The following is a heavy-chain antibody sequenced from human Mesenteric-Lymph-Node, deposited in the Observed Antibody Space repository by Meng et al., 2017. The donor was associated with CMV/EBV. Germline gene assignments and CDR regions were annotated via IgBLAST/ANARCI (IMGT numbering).Heavy chain of an antibody. CDR2: ISAYNGNT. Sequence: SGYNFINFGIAWVRQAPGQGLEWMGWISAYNGNTNYAQKLQGRVTMTTDTSTSTAYMEMSSLKSEDTAVYYCARGLYYDFRGGQFDSWGPGTLVTVSS. V-gene: IGHV1-18*01. D-gene: IGHD3-3*01. J-gene: IGHJ5*01. CDR3: ARGLYYDFRGGQFDS. CDR1: GYNFINFG.